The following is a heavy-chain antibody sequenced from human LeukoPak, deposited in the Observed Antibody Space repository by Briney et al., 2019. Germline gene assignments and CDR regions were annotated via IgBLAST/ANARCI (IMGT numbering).Heavy chain of an antibody. Sequence: SETLSLTCSVSAASVSSYYWSWIRQSPGKGLEWIGYIHNSGRTNYNPSLKSRVTGFVDTSKNQVSLRLSSVTAADTAVYYCARHGTISSESCFDYWGQGALVTVSS. CDR3: ARHGTISSESCFDY. CDR1: AASVSSYY. J-gene: IGHJ4*02. CDR2: IHNSGRT. D-gene: IGHD1-14*01. V-gene: IGHV4-59*08.